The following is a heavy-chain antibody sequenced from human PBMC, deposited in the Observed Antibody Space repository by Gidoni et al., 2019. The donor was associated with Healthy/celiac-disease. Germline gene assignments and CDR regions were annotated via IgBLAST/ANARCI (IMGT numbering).Heavy chain of an antibody. CDR3: ARETSRDGYGFLVY. Sequence: QVQLVESGGGVVQPGRSLRLSCAASGFTFSSYGMHWVRQAPGKGREWVAVIWYDGSNKYYADSVKGRFTISRDNSKNTLYLQMNSLRAEDTAVYYCARETSRDGYGFLVYWGQGTLVTVSS. J-gene: IGHJ4*02. CDR2: IWYDGSNK. D-gene: IGHD5-12*01. V-gene: IGHV3-33*01. CDR1: GFTFSSYG.